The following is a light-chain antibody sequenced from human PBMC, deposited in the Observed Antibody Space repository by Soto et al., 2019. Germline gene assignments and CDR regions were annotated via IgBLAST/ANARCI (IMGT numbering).Light chain of an antibody. CDR3: SSYAGRDNYV. J-gene: IGLJ1*01. Sequence: QSALTQPPSASGSPGQSVTISCTGTSSDVGGYNFVSWYQQYPGKAPKLMIYEVSKRPSGVPDRFSGSKSGNTASLTVSGLQAEDEADYYCSSYAGRDNYVFGTGTKVTV. CDR1: SSDVGGYNF. V-gene: IGLV2-8*01. CDR2: EVS.